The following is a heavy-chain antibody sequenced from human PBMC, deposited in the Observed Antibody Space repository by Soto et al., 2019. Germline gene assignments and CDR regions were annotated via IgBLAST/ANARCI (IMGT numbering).Heavy chain of an antibody. CDR3: ARSSGGSSWYPPDY. D-gene: IGHD6-13*01. J-gene: IGHJ4*02. CDR1: GFTFSSYG. V-gene: IGHV3-30*03. Sequence: QVQLVESGGGVVQPGRSLRLSCAASGFTFSSYGMQWVRQSPGEGPEWVAIVANDGSNQYYGESVKGRFTISRDNSKTTVFLEMDSLRPEDTTVYYCARSSGGSSWYPPDYWGQGNLVTVSS. CDR2: VANDGSNQ.